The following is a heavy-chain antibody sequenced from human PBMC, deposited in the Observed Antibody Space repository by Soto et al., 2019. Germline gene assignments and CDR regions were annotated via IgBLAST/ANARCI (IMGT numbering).Heavy chain of an antibody. CDR1: GFTFSDYA. Sequence: VGSLRLSCLASGFTFSDYAMTWVRHVPGRGLEWVASLDGAGGSTYYADSVRGRFTISRDNSQNTLFLQMKRLTVDDTAIYYCTAPRDEYGSGVSWFTYGMDIWGQGTTVTVSS. D-gene: IGHD3-10*01. CDR3: TAPRDEYGSGVSWFTYGMDI. V-gene: IGHV3-23*01. CDR2: LDGAGGST. J-gene: IGHJ6*02.